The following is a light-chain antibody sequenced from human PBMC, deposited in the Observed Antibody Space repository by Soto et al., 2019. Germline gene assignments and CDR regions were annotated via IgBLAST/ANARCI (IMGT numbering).Light chain of an antibody. V-gene: IGLV4-69*01. J-gene: IGLJ3*02. Sequence: QSVLTQSPSASASLGASVKLPCTLSSGHSSYDIAGHQQQPETGTRYLMMINSDGSHSKGVEIRDRFSGSSSGAERYLTISRVQSEDEADCYCQTRGTGRVFGGGTKLTVL. CDR2: INSDGSH. CDR1: SGHSSYD. CDR3: QTRGTGRV.